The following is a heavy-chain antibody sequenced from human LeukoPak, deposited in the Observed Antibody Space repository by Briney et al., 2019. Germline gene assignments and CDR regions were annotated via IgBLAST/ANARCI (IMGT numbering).Heavy chain of an antibody. CDR1: GFTFSSYG. Sequence: PGRSLRLSCAASGFTFSSYGMHWVRQAPGKGLEWVAVISYDGSNKYYADSGKGRFTISRDNSKNTLYLQMSSLRAEDTAVYYCAKVGLRGVFDYWGQGTLVTVSS. J-gene: IGHJ4*02. D-gene: IGHD3-10*01. V-gene: IGHV3-30*18. CDR2: ISYDGSNK. CDR3: AKVGLRGVFDY.